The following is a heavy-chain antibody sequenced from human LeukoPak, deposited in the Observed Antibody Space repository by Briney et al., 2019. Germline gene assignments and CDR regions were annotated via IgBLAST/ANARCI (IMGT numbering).Heavy chain of an antibody. J-gene: IGHJ6*03. CDR3: ARDSFYCSGGSCYSSYYYMDV. CDR2: IIPIFGIA. Sequence: SLVKVSCKASGGTFSSYAISWVRQAPGQGLEWMGRIIPIFGIANYAQKFQGRVTITTDESTSTAYMELSSLRSEDTAVYYCARDSFYCSGGSCYSSYYYMDVWGKGTTVTVSS. V-gene: IGHV1-69*05. D-gene: IGHD2-15*01. CDR1: GGTFSSYA.